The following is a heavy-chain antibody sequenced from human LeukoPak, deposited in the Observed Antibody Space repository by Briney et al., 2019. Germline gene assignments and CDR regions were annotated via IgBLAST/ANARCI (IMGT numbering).Heavy chain of an antibody. CDR3: ARDNIAVAAHDY. CDR1: GGSFSGYY. J-gene: IGHJ4*02. D-gene: IGHD6-19*01. Sequence: SETLSLTCAVYGGSFSGYYWSWIRQPPGKGLEWIGEINHSGSTNYNPSLKSRVTISVDTSKNQFTLKLSSVTAADTAVYYCARDNIAVAAHDYWGQGTLVTVSS. V-gene: IGHV4-34*01. CDR2: INHSGST.